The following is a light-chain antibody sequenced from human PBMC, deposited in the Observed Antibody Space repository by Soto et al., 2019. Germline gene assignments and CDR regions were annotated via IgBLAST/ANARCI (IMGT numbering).Light chain of an antibody. CDR3: QQYNTYRT. CDR1: QSVSSN. Sequence: EIVMTQSPATLLVSPGERATLSGRASQSVSSNFAWYQQTPGKTPRLVIYGASNTATGVPARLSGGGAGTEFTITIRSLQPDDAASYYCQQYNTYRTFGQGNKVDIK. CDR2: GAS. V-gene: IGKV3-15*01. J-gene: IGKJ1*01.